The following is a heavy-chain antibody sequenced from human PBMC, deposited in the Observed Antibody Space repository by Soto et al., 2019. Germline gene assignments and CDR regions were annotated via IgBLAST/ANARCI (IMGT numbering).Heavy chain of an antibody. D-gene: IGHD3-9*01. J-gene: IGHJ6*02. V-gene: IGHV1-18*01. CDR3: ARILYDILTGYGMDV. Sequence: ASVNVSCKASGYTFTSYGISWVRQAPGQGLEWMGWISAYNGNTNYAQKLQGRVAMTTDTSTSTAYMELRSLRSDDTAVYYCARILYDILTGYGMDVWGQGTTVTVSS. CDR1: GYTFTSYG. CDR2: ISAYNGNT.